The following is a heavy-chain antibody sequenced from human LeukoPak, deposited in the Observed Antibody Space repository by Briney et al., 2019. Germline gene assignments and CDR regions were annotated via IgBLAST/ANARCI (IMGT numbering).Heavy chain of an antibody. CDR2: IKQDGSEK. Sequence: GGSLRLSCAASGFTFSSYAMHWVRQAPGKGLEWVANIKQDGSEKYYVDSVKGRFTISRDNAKNSLYLQMNSLRDEDTAIYYCAQDGAWLRFDSWGQGTLVTVSS. V-gene: IGHV3-7*03. J-gene: IGHJ4*02. D-gene: IGHD5-12*01. CDR1: GFTFSSYA. CDR3: AQDGAWLRFDS.